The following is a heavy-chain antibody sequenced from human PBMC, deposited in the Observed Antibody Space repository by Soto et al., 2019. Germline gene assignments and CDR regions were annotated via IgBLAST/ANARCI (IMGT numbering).Heavy chain of an antibody. D-gene: IGHD1-7*01. V-gene: IGHV3-49*03. CDR3: ARGDIPYSRNYVNWLEP. J-gene: IGHJ5*02. Sequence: GSLRLSCTGSGFTCRDYAMTCFRQAPGKGLEWLSFIRSKGYGGTTEYDASVKGRFTISRDDSTGIAYLQMDSLKSEDTAVYYCARGDIPYSRNYVNWLEPWGKGTLVPGSP. CDR2: IRSKGYGGTT. CDR1: GFTCRDYA.